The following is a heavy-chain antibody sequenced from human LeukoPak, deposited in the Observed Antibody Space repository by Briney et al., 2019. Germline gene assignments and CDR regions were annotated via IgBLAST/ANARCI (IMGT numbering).Heavy chain of an antibody. J-gene: IGHJ4*02. CDR3: ARKKQGGYFDY. Sequence: PSETLSLTCTVSGGSISNYYWSWIRQPAGKGLEWIGRTYTSGNTKYNPSLKSRVTMSLDTSKNEFSLKLSSVTAADTAMYYCARKKQGGYFDYWGQGILVTGSS. CDR2: TYTSGNT. CDR1: GGSISNYY. D-gene: IGHD1/OR15-1a*01. V-gene: IGHV4-4*07.